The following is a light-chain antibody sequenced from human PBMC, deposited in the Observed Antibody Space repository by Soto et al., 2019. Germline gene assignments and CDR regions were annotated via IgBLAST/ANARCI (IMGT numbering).Light chain of an antibody. J-gene: IGKJ2*01. Sequence: EIVMTQSPATLSLSPGERAALSCRASQSSNSELAWYQQKPGQPPRLLIYGASTRATGVPARFTGSESGSDSTVTISGLQSEDFAVYYCQHGHNWPLAFGQGTRVEI. CDR1: QSSNSE. CDR3: QHGHNWPLA. V-gene: IGKV3-15*01. CDR2: GAS.